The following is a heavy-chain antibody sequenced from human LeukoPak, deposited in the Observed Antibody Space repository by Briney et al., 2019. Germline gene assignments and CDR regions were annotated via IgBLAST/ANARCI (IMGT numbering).Heavy chain of an antibody. CDR1: GGSISSSIYY. Sequence: SETLSLTCIVSGGSISSSIYYWACVRQPPGKGLECIGYIYYSGSTNYNPSLKSRVTISVDTSKNQFSLKLSSVTAADTAVYYCARVNPPYYYYYMDVWGKGTTVTVPS. J-gene: IGHJ6*03. CDR2: IYYSGST. CDR3: ARVNPPYYYYYMDV. V-gene: IGHV4-61*05.